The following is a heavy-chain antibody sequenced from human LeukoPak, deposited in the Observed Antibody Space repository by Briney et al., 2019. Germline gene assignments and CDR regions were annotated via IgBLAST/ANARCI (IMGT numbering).Heavy chain of an antibody. D-gene: IGHD5/OR15-5a*01. CDR2: IGIADGT. Sequence: GGSLRLSCAASGFTYSNYDMHWVRQGPGGGLEWVSAIGIADGTHHADSVKGRFTISRENARNSLYLQINSLRDGDTAVYYCVRGGIRVSGIDAFDIWGQGTVVTVSS. J-gene: IGHJ3*02. CDR3: VRGGIRVSGIDAFDI. V-gene: IGHV3-13*01. CDR1: GFTYSNYD.